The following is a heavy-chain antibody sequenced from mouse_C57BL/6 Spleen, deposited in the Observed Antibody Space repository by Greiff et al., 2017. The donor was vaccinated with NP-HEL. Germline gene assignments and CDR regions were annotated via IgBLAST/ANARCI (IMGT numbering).Heavy chain of an antibody. Sequence: QVQLKQSGPGLVAPSQSLSITCTVSGFSLTSYGVHWVRQPPGKGLEWLVVIWSDGSTTYNSALKSRLSISKDNSKSQVFLTMNSLQTDDTAMYYCARLITTVVGDMDYWGQGTSVTVSS. V-gene: IGHV2-6*03. CDR2: IWSDGST. J-gene: IGHJ4*01. D-gene: IGHD1-1*01. CDR3: ARLITTVVGDMDY. CDR1: GFSLTSYG.